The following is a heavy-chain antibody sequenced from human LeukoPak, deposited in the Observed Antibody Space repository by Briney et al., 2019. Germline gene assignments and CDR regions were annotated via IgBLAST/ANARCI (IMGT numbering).Heavy chain of an antibody. J-gene: IGHJ5*02. CDR3: AVDYGGSIRRRPFRGA. CDR2: INHSGST. D-gene: IGHD4-23*01. CDR1: GGSFSGYY. V-gene: IGHV4-34*01. Sequence: SETLSLTCAVYGGSFSGYYWSWIRQPPGKGLEWIGEINHSGSTNYNPSLKSRVTISVATSKNQFSLQLSSVTAADTAVYYCAVDYGGSIRRRPFRGAWGQGALVTVSS.